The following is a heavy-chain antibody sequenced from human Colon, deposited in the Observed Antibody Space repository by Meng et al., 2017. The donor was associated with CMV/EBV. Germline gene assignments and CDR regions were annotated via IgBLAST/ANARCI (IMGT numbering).Heavy chain of an antibody. J-gene: IGHJ1*01. CDR3: ARDMDTRSTPTWFSAFQY. CDR1: GDSVSSNSAA. CDR2: TYYRSKWYY. Sequence: SETLSLTCAISGDSVSSNSAAWNWIRQSPSRGLEWLGRTYYRSKWYYDYAVSVKSRITITPDTSKNQFSLQLNSVTPEDTAVYFCARDMDTRSTPTWFSAFQYWGQGTLVTSPQ. D-gene: IGHD3-22*01. V-gene: IGHV6-1*01.